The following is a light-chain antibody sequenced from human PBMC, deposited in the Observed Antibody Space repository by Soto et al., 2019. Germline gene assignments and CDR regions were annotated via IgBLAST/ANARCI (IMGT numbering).Light chain of an antibody. CDR3: QRRSNLPRT. V-gene: IGKV3-11*01. J-gene: IGKJ3*01. CDR1: QRVSSY. CDR2: DAS. Sequence: EIVLTQSPATLSLSPGERATLSCRASQRVSSYLAWYQQKPGQAPRLLNYDASNRATGIPARFSGSGSGTDFTLTISSLVPEDLAFYYCQRRSNLPRTFGPGTKEDIK.